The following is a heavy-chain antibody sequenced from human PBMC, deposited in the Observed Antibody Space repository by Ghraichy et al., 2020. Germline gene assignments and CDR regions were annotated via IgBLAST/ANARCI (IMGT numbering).Heavy chain of an antibody. Sequence: GGSLRLSCATSGFTFSSAWMSWVRQAPGKGLEWLGRIKSKTDGGTTDYAAPAKGRFTISRDDSKNTLSLQMDSLKTEDTAVYYCTTYGSTAMATGGYWGQGTLVTVSS. CDR3: TTYGSTAMATGGY. V-gene: IGHV3-15*01. CDR1: GFTFSSAW. J-gene: IGHJ4*02. CDR2: IKSKTDGGTT. D-gene: IGHD5-18*01.